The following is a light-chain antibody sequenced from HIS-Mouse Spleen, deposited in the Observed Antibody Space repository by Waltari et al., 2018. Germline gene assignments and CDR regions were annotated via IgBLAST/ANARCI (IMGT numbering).Light chain of an antibody. V-gene: IGLV2-8*01. J-gene: IGLJ3*02. Sequence: QSALTQPPSESGSPGPSVTLPCPGTSSDVCGYYYVSWYQQHPGKAPKLMIYEVSKRPSGVTDRFSGSKSGNTASLTVSGLQAEDEADYYCSSYAGSNNPWVFGGGTKLTVL. CDR1: SSDVCGYYY. CDR2: EVS. CDR3: SSYAGSNNPWV.